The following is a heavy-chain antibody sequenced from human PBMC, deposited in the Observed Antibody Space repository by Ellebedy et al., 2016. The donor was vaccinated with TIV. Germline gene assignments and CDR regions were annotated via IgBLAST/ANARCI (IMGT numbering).Heavy chain of an antibody. CDR1: GFTFSDYY. Sequence: GGSLRLSXVASGFTFSDYYMSWIRQAPGKGLEWVSYISSSGSTIYYADSVKGRFTISRDNAKNSLYLQMNSLRAEDTAVYYCARETLLWFGELSTFKPFDYWGQGTLVTVSS. CDR2: ISSSGSTI. D-gene: IGHD3-10*01. J-gene: IGHJ4*02. V-gene: IGHV3-11*01. CDR3: ARETLLWFGELSTFKPFDY.